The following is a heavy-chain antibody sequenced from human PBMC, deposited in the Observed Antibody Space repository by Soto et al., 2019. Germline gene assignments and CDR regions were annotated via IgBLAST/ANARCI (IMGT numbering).Heavy chain of an antibody. V-gene: IGHV3-66*04. D-gene: IGHD1-26*01. Sequence: EMQLVESGGGLVQPGGSLRLSCAASGFTVSSSYMGWVRQAPGKGLDWVSSIYIDGRTYYADSVKGRFTISTDNSKDTLYLQMNRLRPDDTAIYYCARHVGFYWYFDLWGRGTLVTVSS. J-gene: IGHJ2*01. CDR3: ARHVGFYWYFDL. CDR1: GFTVSSSY. CDR2: IYIDGRT.